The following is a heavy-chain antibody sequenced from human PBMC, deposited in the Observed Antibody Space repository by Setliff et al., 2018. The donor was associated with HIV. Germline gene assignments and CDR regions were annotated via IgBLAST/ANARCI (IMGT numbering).Heavy chain of an antibody. Sequence: GASVKVSCKASGGTFRSHEISWVRQAPGQGLEWMGGIVPILNTGNYAPKFQGRVTITADESTTTADMELSSLTSEDTAVYYCARTWGSFHYYYMDVWGKGTTVTVSS. CDR3: ARTWGSFHYYYMDV. D-gene: IGHD3-16*02. CDR2: IVPILNTG. J-gene: IGHJ6*03. CDR1: GGTFRSHE. V-gene: IGHV1-69*13.